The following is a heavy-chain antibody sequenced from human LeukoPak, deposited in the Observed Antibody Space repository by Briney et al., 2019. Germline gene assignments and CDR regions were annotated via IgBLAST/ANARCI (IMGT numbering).Heavy chain of an antibody. CDR3: VRDGDAYNFDC. J-gene: IGHJ4*02. D-gene: IGHD5-24*01. V-gene: IGHV3-30-3*01. CDR2: ISYDGSNK. Sequence: GGSLRLSCAASGFTFSSYAMHWVRQAPGKGLEWVAVISYDGSNKYYADSVKGRFTISRDNSKNTLYLQMNSLRAEDTAVYYCVRDGDAYNFDCWGQGTLVVVSS. CDR1: GFTFSSYA.